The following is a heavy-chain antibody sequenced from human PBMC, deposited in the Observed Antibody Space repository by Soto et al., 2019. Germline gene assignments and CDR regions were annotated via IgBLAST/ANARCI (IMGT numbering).Heavy chain of an antibody. V-gene: IGHV4-34*01. CDR1: GLSFSGYY. D-gene: IGHD5-18*01. Sequence: SEALSVTCAVYGLSFSGYYWSWIRQPPGKGLEWIGEINHSGSTNYNPSLKSRVTISVDTSKNQFSLKLSSVTAADTAVYYCARGLRGYSYGIEYYFDYWGQGTLVTVSS. CDR2: INHSGST. J-gene: IGHJ4*02. CDR3: ARGLRGYSYGIEYYFDY.